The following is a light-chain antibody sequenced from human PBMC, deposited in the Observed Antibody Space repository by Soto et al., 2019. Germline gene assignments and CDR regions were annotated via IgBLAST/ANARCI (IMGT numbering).Light chain of an antibody. V-gene: IGKV1-9*01. CDR3: QQLNSYPRT. Sequence: DIQLTQSPSFLSASVGDRVTITGRASQVISSYLAWYQQKPGKAPKLLIYAASTLQSGVPSRFSGSGSGTEFTLTISSLQPEDFATYYCQQLNSYPRTFGQGTKVDIK. CDR1: QVISSY. J-gene: IGKJ1*01. CDR2: AAS.